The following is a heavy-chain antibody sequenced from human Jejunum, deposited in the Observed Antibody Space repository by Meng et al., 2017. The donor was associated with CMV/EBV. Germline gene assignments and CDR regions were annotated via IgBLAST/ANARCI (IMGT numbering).Heavy chain of an antibody. Sequence: GFTFSSYEMNWVRQIPGKGLEWISYISASTTAIYYAGSVKGRFTISRDNVKNSLYLLMESLRAEDTAIYYCVRGGSSGTLKYFDYWGQGTLVTVSS. CDR2: ISASTTAI. V-gene: IGHV3-48*03. CDR1: GFTFSSYE. D-gene: IGHD3-3*01. J-gene: IGHJ4*02. CDR3: VRGGSSGTLKYFDY.